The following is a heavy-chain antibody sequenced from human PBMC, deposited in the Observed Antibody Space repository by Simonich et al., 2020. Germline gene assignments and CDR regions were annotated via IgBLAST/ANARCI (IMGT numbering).Heavy chain of an antibody. Sequence: GGGLVQPGGSLTLSCAASGFTFSSYAMSWVRQAPGKGLEWVSALSGSGGSTYYADSVKGRFTISRDNSKNTLYLQMNSLRAEDTAVYYCAKDLGERITMIVVVIDAFDIWGQGTMVTVSS. V-gene: IGHV3-23*01. CDR3: AKDLGERITMIVVVIDAFDI. CDR2: LSGSGGST. D-gene: IGHD3-22*01. CDR1: GFTFSSYA. J-gene: IGHJ3*02.